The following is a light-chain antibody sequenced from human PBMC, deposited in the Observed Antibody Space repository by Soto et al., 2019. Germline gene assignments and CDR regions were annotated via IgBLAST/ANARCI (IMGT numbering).Light chain of an antibody. CDR3: QTWGTGIVV. CDR1: SGHSSNN. Sequence: QPVLTQSPSASASLGASVKLTCSLSSGHSSNNIAWHQQQPEKGPRYLMNLNSDGTYSKGDGIPDRFSASSSGAERYLTISSLQSEDEADYYCQTWGTGIVVFGGGTKVTVL. J-gene: IGLJ2*01. V-gene: IGLV4-69*01. CDR2: LNSDGTY.